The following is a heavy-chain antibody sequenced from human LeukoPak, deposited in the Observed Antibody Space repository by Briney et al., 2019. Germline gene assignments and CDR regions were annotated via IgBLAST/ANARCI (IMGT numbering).Heavy chain of an antibody. Sequence: ASVKVSCKASGYTFTGYYMHWVRQAPGQGLEWMGWINPNSGGTNYAQEFQGRVTMTRDTSISTAYMELSRLRSDDTAVYYCARSARKQQLGSGWFDPWGQGTLVTVSS. V-gene: IGHV1-2*02. CDR2: INPNSGGT. J-gene: IGHJ5*02. D-gene: IGHD6-13*01. CDR3: ARSARKQQLGSGWFDP. CDR1: GYTFTGYY.